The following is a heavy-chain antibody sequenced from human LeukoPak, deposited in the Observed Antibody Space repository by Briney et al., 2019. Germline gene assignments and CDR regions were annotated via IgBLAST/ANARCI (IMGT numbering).Heavy chain of an antibody. CDR2: IYYSGST. J-gene: IGHJ3*02. V-gene: IGHV4-59*01. CDR1: GGSISSYY. CDR3: ARVWRISVVVINDAFDI. Sequence: PSETLSLTCTVSGGSISSYYLSWIRQPPGKGLEWIGYIYYSGSTNYNPSLKSRVTISVDTSKNQFSLKLSSVTAEDTAVYYCARVWRISVVVINDAFDIWGQGTMVTVSS. D-gene: IGHD3-22*01.